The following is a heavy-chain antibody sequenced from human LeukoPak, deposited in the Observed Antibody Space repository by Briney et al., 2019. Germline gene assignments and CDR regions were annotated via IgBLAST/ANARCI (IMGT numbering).Heavy chain of an antibody. J-gene: IGHJ4*02. Sequence: GGSLRLSCAASGFTFDDYTMHWVRQAPGKGLEWVSLISWDGGSTYYADSVKGRFTISRDNSKNTLYLQMNSLRAEDTAVYYCARGSSSWYYFDYWGQGTLVTVSS. CDR2: ISWDGGST. V-gene: IGHV3-43*01. D-gene: IGHD6-13*01. CDR3: ARGSSSWYYFDY. CDR1: GFTFDDYT.